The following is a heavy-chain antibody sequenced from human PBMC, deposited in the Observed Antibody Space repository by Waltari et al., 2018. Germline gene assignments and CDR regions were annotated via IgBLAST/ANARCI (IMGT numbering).Heavy chain of an antibody. V-gene: IGHV4-39*07. J-gene: IGHJ3*02. D-gene: IGHD5-12*01. CDR1: GGSISSSSYY. CDR2: IYYSGST. CDR3: ARGRDGYNSDAFDI. Sequence: QLQLQESGPGLVKPAETLSLTCTGSGGSISSSSYYWGWIRQPPGKGLEWIGSIYYSGSTYYNPSLKSRVTISVDTSKNQFSLKLSSVTAADTAVYYCARGRDGYNSDAFDIWGQGTMVTVSA.